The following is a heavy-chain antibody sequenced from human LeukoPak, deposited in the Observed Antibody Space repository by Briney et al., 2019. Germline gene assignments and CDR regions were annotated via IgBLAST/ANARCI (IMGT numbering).Heavy chain of an antibody. J-gene: IGHJ4*02. D-gene: IGHD6-19*01. V-gene: IGHV4-39*07. CDR2: MSYSGST. CDR1: SGSISSSNYY. Sequence: PSETLSLTCTVSSGSISSSNYYWGWIRQPPGKGLEWIGSMSYSGSTYYNPSLKSRVTISIDTSKNQFSLKLNSVTAADTAVYYCARVPTHFGVYGSGWYVDYWGQGILVTVSS. CDR3: ARVPTHFGVYGSGWYVDY.